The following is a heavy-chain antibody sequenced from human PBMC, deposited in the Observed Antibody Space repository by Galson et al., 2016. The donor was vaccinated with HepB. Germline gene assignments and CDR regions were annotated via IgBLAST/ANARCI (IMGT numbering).Heavy chain of an antibody. V-gene: IGHV3-30*01. D-gene: IGHD3-9*01. CDR1: GFTFSSYT. CDR3: ARVRRGESYDILTGYHRGAFDV. J-gene: IGHJ3*01. CDR2: IAYDGISK. Sequence: SLRLSCAASGFTFSSYTMHWVRQAPGKGLDSVAVIAYDGISKYYGDTVRGRFTISRDNSKNTLYVQTNSLRAEDTAVYYCARVRRGESYDILTGYHRGAFDVWGQGTMVIVSS.